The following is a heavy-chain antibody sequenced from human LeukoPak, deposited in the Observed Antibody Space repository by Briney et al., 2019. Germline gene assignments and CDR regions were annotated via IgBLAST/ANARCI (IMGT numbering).Heavy chain of an antibody. CDR3: ASTSGWYEPIDY. Sequence: PGRSLRLSCAASGFTFSSYGMHWVRQAPGKGLVWVAVIWYDGSNKYYADFVKGRFTISRDNSKNTLYLQMNSLRAEDTAVYYCASTSGWYEPIDYWGQGTLVTVSS. CDR2: IWYDGSNK. J-gene: IGHJ4*02. CDR1: GFTFSSYG. D-gene: IGHD6-19*01. V-gene: IGHV3-33*01.